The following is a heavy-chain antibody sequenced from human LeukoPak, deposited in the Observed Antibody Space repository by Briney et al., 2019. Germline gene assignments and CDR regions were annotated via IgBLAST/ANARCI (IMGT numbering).Heavy chain of an antibody. CDR2: INPNSGGT. CDR1: GYTFTGYY. CDR3: ARDVYQLLAGWFDP. V-gene: IGHV1-2*02. D-gene: IGHD2-2*01. J-gene: IGHJ5*02. Sequence: GASVKVSCKASGYTFTGYYMHWVRQAPGQGLEWMGWINPNSGGTNYAQKFQGRVTVTRDTSISTAYMELSRLRSDDTAVYYCARDVYQLLAGWFDPWGQGTLVTVSS.